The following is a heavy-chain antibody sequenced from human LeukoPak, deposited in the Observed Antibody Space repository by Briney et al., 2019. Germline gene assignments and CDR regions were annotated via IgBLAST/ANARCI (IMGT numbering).Heavy chain of an antibody. CDR2: ISGSGGST. J-gene: IGHJ5*02. Sequence: GGSLRLSCAASGFTFSSYAMSWVRQAPGKGLEWVSAISGSGGSTYYADSVKGRFTISRDNSKNTLYLQMNSLRAEDTAVYYCAKSSRRGVIIMEVGWFDPWGQGTLVTVSS. CDR1: GFTFSSYA. D-gene: IGHD3-10*01. V-gene: IGHV3-23*01. CDR3: AKSSRRGVIIMEVGWFDP.